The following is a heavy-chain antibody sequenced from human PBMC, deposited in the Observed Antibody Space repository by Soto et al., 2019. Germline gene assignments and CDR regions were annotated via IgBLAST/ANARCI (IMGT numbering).Heavy chain of an antibody. CDR2: ISYDGSNK. CDR1: GFTFSNYA. V-gene: IGHV3-30*18. D-gene: IGHD6-13*01. J-gene: IGHJ6*02. CDR3: AKDLWGIAGRGHGMDV. Sequence: QGQLVESGGGVVQPERSLRLSCAASGFTFSNYAMHWVRQAPGKGLEWVAVISYDGSNKYYGDSVKGRFTISRDNSTNTLYLQMKSLRAEDTAMYYCAKDLWGIAGRGHGMDVWGQGTTVTVSS.